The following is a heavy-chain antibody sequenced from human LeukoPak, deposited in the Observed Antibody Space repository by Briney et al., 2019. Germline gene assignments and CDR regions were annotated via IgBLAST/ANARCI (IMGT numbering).Heavy chain of an antibody. D-gene: IGHD6-6*01. CDR3: ARVSGRHSSSSFDY. CDR1: GGSISSSNW. J-gene: IGHJ4*02. V-gene: IGHV4-4*02. CDR2: IYHSGST. Sequence: SETLSLTCAVSGGSISSSNWWSWVRQPPGKGLEWIGEIYHSGSTNYNPSLKSRVTISVDTSKNQFSLKLSSVTAADTAVYYCARVSGRHSSSSFDYWGQGTLVTVSS.